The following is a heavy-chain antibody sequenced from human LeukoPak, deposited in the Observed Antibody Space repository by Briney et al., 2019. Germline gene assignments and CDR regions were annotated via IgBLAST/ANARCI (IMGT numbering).Heavy chain of an antibody. D-gene: IGHD3-10*01. CDR1: GFTFSSYW. J-gene: IGHJ4*02. CDR3: ARDYNFGAWFGEYAFDY. Sequence: TGGSLRLSCAASGFTFSSYWMSWVRQAPGKGLEWVTNIKQDGSEKYYVDSVKGRFTISRDNAKNSLYLQMNSLRAEDTAVYYCARDYNFGAWFGEYAFDYWGQGTLVTVSS. V-gene: IGHV3-7*01. CDR2: IKQDGSEK.